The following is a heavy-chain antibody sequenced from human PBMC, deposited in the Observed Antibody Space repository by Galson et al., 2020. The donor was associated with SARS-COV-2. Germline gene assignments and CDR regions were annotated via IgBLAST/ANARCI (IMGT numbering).Heavy chain of an antibody. J-gene: IGHJ4*02. D-gene: IGHD3-9*01. CDR3: ARSGQDPLTGYSSDQYGFDY. V-gene: IGHV4-31*03. CDR2: IYNSGTM. Sequence: ASETLSPTCTVSGGSISSGGHYWSWIRQHPGGGLEWIGNIYNSGTMYYNPSLKSRITISLDMSNNQFSLKLTSVTAADTAVYYCARSGQDPLTGYSSDQYGFDYWGQGTLVTVSS. CDR1: GGSISSGGHY.